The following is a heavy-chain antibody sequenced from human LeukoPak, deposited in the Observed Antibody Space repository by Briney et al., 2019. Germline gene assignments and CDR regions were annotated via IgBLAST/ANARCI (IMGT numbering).Heavy chain of an antibody. D-gene: IGHD3-10*01. CDR2: ISYDGSNK. CDR3: ARRGMGFGELLYHDY. Sequence: GGSLRLSCAASGFTFSSYAMHWVRQAPGKGLEWVAVISYDGSNKYYADSVKGRFTISRDNSKNTLYLQMNSLRAEDTAVYYCARRGMGFGELLYHDYWGQGTLVTVSS. J-gene: IGHJ4*02. CDR1: GFTFSSYA. V-gene: IGHV3-30-3*01.